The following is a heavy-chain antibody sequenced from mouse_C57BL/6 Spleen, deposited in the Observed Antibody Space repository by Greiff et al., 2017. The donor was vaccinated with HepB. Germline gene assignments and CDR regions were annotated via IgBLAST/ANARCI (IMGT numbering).Heavy chain of an antibody. J-gene: IGHJ4*01. Sequence: EVQLVESGGGLVKPGGSLKLSCAASGFTFSSYAMSWVRQTPEKRLEWVATISDGGSYTDYPDNVKGRFTISRDNAKNNLYLQMSHLKAEDTAMYYCASEGDYDAMDYWGQGTSVTVSS. CDR1: GFTFSSYA. CDR3: ASEGDYDAMDY. V-gene: IGHV5-4*01. CDR2: ISDGGSYT.